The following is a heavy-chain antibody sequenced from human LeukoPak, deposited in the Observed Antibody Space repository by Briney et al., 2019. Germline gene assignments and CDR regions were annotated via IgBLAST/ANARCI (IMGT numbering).Heavy chain of an antibody. CDR2: IYYSEST. CDR1: GGSISSYY. J-gene: IGHJ4*02. V-gene: IGHV4-59*01. CDR3: ARESYSSGWYTPFDY. Sequence: SETLSLTCTVSGGSISSYYWSWIRQPPGKGLEWIGYIYYSESTNYNPSLKSRVTISVDTSKNQFSLKLSSVTAADTAVYYCARESYSSGWYTPFDYWGQGTLVTVSS. D-gene: IGHD6-19*01.